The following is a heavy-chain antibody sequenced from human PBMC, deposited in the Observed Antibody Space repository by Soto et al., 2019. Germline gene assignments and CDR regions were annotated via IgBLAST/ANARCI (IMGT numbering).Heavy chain of an antibody. Sequence: SVKVSCKASGGTFSSYAISWVRQAPGQGLEWMGGIIPIFGTANYAQKFQGRVTITADESTSTAYMELSSLRSEDTAVYYCARKRDIVSPNWFDPWGRGTLVTVSS. CDR3: ARKRDIVSPNWFDP. J-gene: IGHJ5*02. CDR1: GGTFSSYA. CDR2: IIPIFGTA. D-gene: IGHD2-15*01. V-gene: IGHV1-69*13.